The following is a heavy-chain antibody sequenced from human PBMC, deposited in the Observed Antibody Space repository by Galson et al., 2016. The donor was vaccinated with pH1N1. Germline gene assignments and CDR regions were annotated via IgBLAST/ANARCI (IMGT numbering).Heavy chain of an antibody. CDR1: GFTFSSYG. Sequence: SLRLSCAASGFTFSSYGMQWVRQAPGKGLEWVAVISHDGTVTYYADSVKGRFTISRDSSKNTLSLQMNSLGAEDTAVYYCAKEMTVKTSENFDYWGQGTLVTVSS. CDR2: ISHDGTVT. V-gene: IGHV3-30*18. CDR3: AKEMTVKTSENFDY. J-gene: IGHJ4*02. D-gene: IGHD3-22*01.